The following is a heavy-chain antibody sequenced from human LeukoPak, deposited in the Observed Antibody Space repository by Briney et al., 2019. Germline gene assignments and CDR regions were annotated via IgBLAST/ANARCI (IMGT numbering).Heavy chain of an antibody. CDR3: ARVYSVGYYDS. D-gene: IGHD4-11*01. J-gene: IGHJ4*02. CDR2: MNPNSGDA. CDR1: GYIFTSYD. Sequence: ASVKVSCKASGYIFTSYDINWVRQATGQGLEWMGWMNPNSGDAGYAQKFQGRVTITRNTSISTAYMELSSLRSEDTAVYYCARVYSVGYYDSWGQGTLVTVSS. V-gene: IGHV1-8*03.